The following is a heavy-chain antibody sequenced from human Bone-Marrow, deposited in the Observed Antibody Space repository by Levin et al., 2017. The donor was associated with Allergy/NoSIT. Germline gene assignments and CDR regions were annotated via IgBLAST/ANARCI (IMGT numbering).Heavy chain of an antibody. D-gene: IGHD4-17*01. J-gene: IGHJ3*02. Sequence: GESLKISCKGSGYRFTSYWIAWVRQRPGKGLEWMGIIFPGDADARYSPSFEGQVTISVDKSINTAYLQWSSLKAPDTAIYYCARRYEDYGADRGASFHTWGQGTVLSVSS. CDR1: GYRFTSYW. V-gene: IGHV5-51*01. CDR3: ARRYEDYGADRGASFHT. CDR2: IFPGDADA.